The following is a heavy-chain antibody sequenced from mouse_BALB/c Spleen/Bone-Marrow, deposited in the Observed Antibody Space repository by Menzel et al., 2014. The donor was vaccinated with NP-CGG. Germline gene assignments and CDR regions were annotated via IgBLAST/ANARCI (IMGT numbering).Heavy chain of an antibody. Sequence: EVQLVESGGDLVKPGGSLKLSCATSGFTFSNYDVSWVRQTPDKRLEWVAIIGSGVSYTYYPDSVKGRFTISRDNAKNTLYLQMSSLKSEDTAMYFCARHNYGYFAMDYWGQGTSVTVSS. CDR2: IGSGVSYT. CDR1: GFTFSNYD. J-gene: IGHJ4*01. D-gene: IGHD1-1*01. V-gene: IGHV5-6*01. CDR3: ARHNYGYFAMDY.